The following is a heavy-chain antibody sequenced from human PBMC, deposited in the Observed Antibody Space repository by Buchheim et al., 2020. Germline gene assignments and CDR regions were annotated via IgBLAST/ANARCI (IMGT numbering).Heavy chain of an antibody. CDR3: ARDQSSYVVRYYFDY. Sequence: QVQLVQSGAEVKKPGASVKVSCKASGYTFTGYYMHWVRQAPGQGLEWMGWINPNSGGTTYAQTFQGWVTMTRDTSISTPYMELSRLRSDDTAVYYCARDQSSYVVRYYFDYWGQGTL. J-gene: IGHJ4*02. V-gene: IGHV1-2*04. D-gene: IGHD3-16*01. CDR1: GYTFTGYY. CDR2: INPNSGGT.